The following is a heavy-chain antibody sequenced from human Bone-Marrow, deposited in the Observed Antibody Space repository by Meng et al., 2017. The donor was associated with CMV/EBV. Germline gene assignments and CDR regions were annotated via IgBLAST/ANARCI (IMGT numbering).Heavy chain of an antibody. CDR3: ARFGGDPHVVVPAAIRVGMRYFDL. Sequence: ASVKVSCKASGYTFTSYVISWVRQAPGQGLEWMGWISAYNGNTNYAQKLQGRVTMTTDTSTSTAYMELRSLRSDDTAVYYCARFGGDPHVVVPAAIRVGMRYFDLWGRGNLVNVAS. D-gene: IGHD2-2*02. CDR2: ISAYNGNT. CDR1: GYTFTSYV. V-gene: IGHV1-18*01. J-gene: IGHJ2*01.